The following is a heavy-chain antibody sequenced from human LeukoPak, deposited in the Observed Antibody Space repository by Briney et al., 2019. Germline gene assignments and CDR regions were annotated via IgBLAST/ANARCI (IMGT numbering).Heavy chain of an antibody. CDR2: INWNGGST. CDR1: GFTFDDYG. CDR3: ARRRWGSSWAYYFDY. Sequence: GGSLRLSCAASGFTFDDYGMSWVRQAPGKGLEWVSGINWNGGSTGYADSVKGRFTISRDNAKNSLYLQMNSLRAEDTAVYYCARRRWGSSWAYYFDYWGQGTLVTVSS. J-gene: IGHJ4*02. V-gene: IGHV3-20*04. D-gene: IGHD6-13*01.